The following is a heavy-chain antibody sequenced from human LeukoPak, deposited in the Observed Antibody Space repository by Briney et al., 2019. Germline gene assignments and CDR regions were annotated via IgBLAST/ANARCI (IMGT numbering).Heavy chain of an antibody. CDR3: ARERPPYYYGSGSYRAFDI. Sequence: PSETLSLTCAVHGGSFSGYYWSWIRQPSGKGLEWIGEINHSGSTNYNPSLKSRVTISVDTSKNQFSLKLSSVTAADTAVYYCARERPPYYYGSGSYRAFDIWGQGTMVTVSS. V-gene: IGHV4-34*01. CDR1: GGSFSGYY. CDR2: INHSGST. J-gene: IGHJ3*02. D-gene: IGHD3-10*01.